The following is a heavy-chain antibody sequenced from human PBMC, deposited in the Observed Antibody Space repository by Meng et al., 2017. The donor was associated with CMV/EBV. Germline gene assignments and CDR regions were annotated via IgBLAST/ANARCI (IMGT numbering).Heavy chain of an antibody. CDR2: ISSSSSTI. J-gene: IGHJ6*02. V-gene: IGHV3-48*04. D-gene: IGHD6-6*01. CDR1: GFTFSSYS. CDR3: ARDLLNGYSSSSDYYYGMDV. Sequence: GGSLRLSCAASGFTFSSYSMNWVRQAPGKGLEWVSYISSSSSTIYYADSVKGRFTISRDNAKNSLYLQMNSLRAEDTAVYYCARDLLNGYSSSSDYYYGMDVWGQGTTVTVSS.